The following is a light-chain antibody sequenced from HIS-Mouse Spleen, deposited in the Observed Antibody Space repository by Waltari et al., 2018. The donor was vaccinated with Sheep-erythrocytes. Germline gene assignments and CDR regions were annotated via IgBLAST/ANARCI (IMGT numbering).Light chain of an antibody. CDR2: DVS. J-gene: IGLJ1*01. Sequence: QSALTQPRSVSGSPGQSVTIPCTGTSSAVCGYNYLSWYQQPPGKAPKLMIYDVSKRPSGVPDRFSGSKSGNTASLTISGLQAEDEADYYCCSYAGSYNHVFATGTKVTVL. CDR3: CSYAGSYNHV. V-gene: IGLV2-11*01. CDR1: SSAVCGYNY.